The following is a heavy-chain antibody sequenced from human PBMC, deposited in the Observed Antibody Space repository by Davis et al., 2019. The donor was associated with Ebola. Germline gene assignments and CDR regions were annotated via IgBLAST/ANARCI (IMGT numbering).Heavy chain of an antibody. CDR1: GFTFDDYA. CDR3: ARITTSYYGGNRVAFGLDY. J-gene: IGHJ4*02. V-gene: IGHV3-9*01. CDR2: ISWNSGSI. Sequence: SLKISCAASGFTFDDYAMHWVRQAPGKGLEWVSGISWNSGSIGYADSVKGRFTISRDNAKNSLYLQMNSLRAEDTAVYYCARITTSYYGGNRVAFGLDYWGQGTLVTVSS. D-gene: IGHD4-23*01.